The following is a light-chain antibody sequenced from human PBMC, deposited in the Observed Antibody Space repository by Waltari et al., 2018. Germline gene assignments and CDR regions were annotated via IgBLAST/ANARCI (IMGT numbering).Light chain of an antibody. V-gene: IGLV1-44*01. CDR1: SSNIGGNT. CDR2: NNN. J-gene: IGLJ3*02. Sequence: HSVLTQPPSASGTPGQRVTISCSGSSSNIGGNTVNWYQQHPGTAPKLLIHNNNQRPAGVPDRLSGSKSATSASLAISGLQSEDEADYYCAAWDDSLNGWVFGGGTKLTVL. CDR3: AAWDDSLNGWV.